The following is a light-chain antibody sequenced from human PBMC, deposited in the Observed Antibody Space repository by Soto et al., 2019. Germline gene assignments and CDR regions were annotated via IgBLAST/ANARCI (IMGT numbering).Light chain of an antibody. CDR3: QQYGSSPLT. CDR1: HFVSNS. V-gene: IGKV3-20*01. J-gene: IGKJ4*01. CDR2: GAS. Sequence: ETVVTQSPATLSLSPGEGATLSCRASHFVSNSLAWYHQKPGQAPRVLIYGASSRETGIPDRFSGSGSGTEFTLTISRLQPEDFAVYYCQQYGSSPLTFGGGTKVDIK.